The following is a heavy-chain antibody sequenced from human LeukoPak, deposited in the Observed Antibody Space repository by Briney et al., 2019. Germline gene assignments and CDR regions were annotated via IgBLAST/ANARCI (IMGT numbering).Heavy chain of an antibody. J-gene: IGHJ3*02. CDR1: GYSFTSYW. D-gene: IGHD2-15*01. V-gene: IGHV5-51*01. Sequence: GESLKISCKGSGYSFTSYWIGWVRQMPGKGLEWMGIIHPGDSDTRYSPSFQGQVTISADKSISTAYLQWSSLKASDTAMYYCARRVVVAATPGYDAFDIWGQGTMVTVSS. CDR2: IHPGDSDT. CDR3: ARRVVVAATPGYDAFDI.